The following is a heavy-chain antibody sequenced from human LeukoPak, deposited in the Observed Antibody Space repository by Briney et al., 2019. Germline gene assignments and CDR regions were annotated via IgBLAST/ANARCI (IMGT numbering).Heavy chain of an antibody. Sequence: GGSLRLSCAASGFTFSSYAMGWVRQAPGKGLEWVSAISGSGGSTYYADSVKGRFTISRDNSKNTLYLQMNSLRAEDTAVYYCAKSGEGYQLLWYYYYGMDVWGQGTTVTVSS. V-gene: IGHV3-23*01. D-gene: IGHD2-2*01. CDR1: GFTFSSYA. CDR2: ISGSGGST. J-gene: IGHJ6*02. CDR3: AKSGEGYQLLWYYYYGMDV.